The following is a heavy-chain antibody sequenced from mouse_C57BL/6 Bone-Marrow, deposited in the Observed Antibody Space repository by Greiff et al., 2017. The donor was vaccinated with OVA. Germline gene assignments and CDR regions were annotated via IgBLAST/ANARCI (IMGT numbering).Heavy chain of an antibody. D-gene: IGHD1-1*01. CDR1: GFTFSDYG. CDR3: ARGTVVEDYAMDD. CDR2: ISSGSSTI. J-gene: IGHJ4*01. Sequence: EVQLVESGGGLVKPGGSLKLSCAASGFTFSDYGMHWVRQAPEKGLEWVAYISSGSSTIYYADTVQGRFTLSRDNAKNNLFPQMTSLRSEYTAMDNCARGTVVEDYAMDDWGQGTSGTVSS. V-gene: IGHV5-17*01.